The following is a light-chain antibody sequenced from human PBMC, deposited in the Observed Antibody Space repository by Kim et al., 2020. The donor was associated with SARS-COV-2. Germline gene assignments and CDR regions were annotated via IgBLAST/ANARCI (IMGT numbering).Light chain of an antibody. Sequence: LGQTVRITCQGDSLRSYYASWYQQKPGQAPVLVIYGKNNRTSGIPDRFSGSSSGNTASLTITGAQAEDEADYYCNSRDSSGNHLLFGGGTQLTVL. V-gene: IGLV3-19*01. J-gene: IGLJ2*01. CDR3: NSRDSSGNHLL. CDR1: SLRSYY. CDR2: GKN.